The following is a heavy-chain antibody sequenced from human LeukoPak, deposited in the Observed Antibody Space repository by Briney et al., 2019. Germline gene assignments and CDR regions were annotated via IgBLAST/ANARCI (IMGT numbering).Heavy chain of an antibody. V-gene: IGHV3-23*01. CDR3: AKDAGIDWLLSTYYFDY. Sequence: GGSLRLSCAASGFTFSSYAMSWVRHAPGKGLEWFSDNSGIGGSTYYADSVKGRFTISRDNSKNTLYLQMNSLRAEDTAVYYCAKDAGIDWLLSTYYFDYWGQGTLVTVSS. CDR2: NSGIGGST. D-gene: IGHD3-9*01. J-gene: IGHJ4*02. CDR1: GFTFSSYA.